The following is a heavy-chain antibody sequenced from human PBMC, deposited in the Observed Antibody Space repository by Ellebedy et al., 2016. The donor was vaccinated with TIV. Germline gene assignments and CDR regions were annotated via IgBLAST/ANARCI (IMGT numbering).Heavy chain of an antibody. J-gene: IGHJ6*03. V-gene: IGHV4-59*13. CDR1: GGSISSYY. CDR2: IYYSGST. D-gene: IGHD4-17*01. CDR3: ARDTMNYGDYKYYMDV. Sequence: SETLSLTXTVSGGSISSYYWSWIRQPPGKGLEWIGYIYYSGSTNYNPSLKSRVTISVDTSKNQFSLKLSSVTAADTAVYYCARDTMNYGDYKYYMDVWGKGTTVTVSS.